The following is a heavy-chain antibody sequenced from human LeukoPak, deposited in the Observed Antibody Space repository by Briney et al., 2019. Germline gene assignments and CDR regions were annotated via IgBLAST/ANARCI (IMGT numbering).Heavy chain of an antibody. CDR3: AKHINVKAVADFQH. CDR2: ISGSGGST. J-gene: IGHJ1*01. CDR1: GFTFSSYA. Sequence: GASLRLSCAASGFTFSSYAMSWVRQAPGRGLEGVSAISGSGGSTYYADSVRGGFTISRNNSKNPLYLQMTSLRAEDTAAYYCAKHINVKAVADFQHWGQGTLVTVSS. D-gene: IGHD6-19*01. V-gene: IGHV3-23*01.